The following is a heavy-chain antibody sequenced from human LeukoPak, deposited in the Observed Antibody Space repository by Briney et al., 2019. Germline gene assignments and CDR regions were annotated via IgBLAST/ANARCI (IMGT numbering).Heavy chain of an antibody. D-gene: IGHD1-1*01. CDR2: IYSGGNT. V-gene: IGHV3-53*01. J-gene: IGHJ4*02. CDR1: GFTVSSNY. Sequence: RGSLRLSCAASGFTVSSNYMGWVRQAPGKGLEYVSVIYSGGNTYYAGSVKGRFTISRDNSKNTVYLQMNSLRAEDTAVFYCARLVATTGRLYFDYWGQGNLVTVSS. CDR3: ARLVATTGRLYFDY.